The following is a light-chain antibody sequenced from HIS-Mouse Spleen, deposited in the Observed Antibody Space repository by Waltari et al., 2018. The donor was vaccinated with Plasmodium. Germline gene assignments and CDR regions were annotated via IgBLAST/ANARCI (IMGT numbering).Light chain of an antibody. Sequence: EIVMTQSPATLSVSPGERATLSCRASQSVSSNLACYQQKPAQAPTLLIYGASTRATGSPARLSGSGSGTEFTLTISSMQSEDFAVYYCQQYNNWPPYTFGQGTKLEIK. V-gene: IGKV3-15*01. CDR3: QQYNNWPPYT. J-gene: IGKJ2*01. CDR1: QSVSSN. CDR2: GAS.